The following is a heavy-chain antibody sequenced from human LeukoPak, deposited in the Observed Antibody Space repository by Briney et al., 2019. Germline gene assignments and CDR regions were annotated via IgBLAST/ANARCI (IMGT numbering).Heavy chain of an antibody. CDR2: ISYDGSNK. Sequence: PGRSLRLSCAASGFTFSSYAMHWVRQAPGKGLEWVAVISYDGSNKYYADSVKGRFTISRDNSKNTLYLQMNSLRAEDTAVYYCARDGNNYGYRAQNYFDYWGQGTLVTVSS. D-gene: IGHD3-10*01. CDR3: ARDGNNYGYRAQNYFDY. CDR1: GFTFSSYA. J-gene: IGHJ4*02. V-gene: IGHV3-30*04.